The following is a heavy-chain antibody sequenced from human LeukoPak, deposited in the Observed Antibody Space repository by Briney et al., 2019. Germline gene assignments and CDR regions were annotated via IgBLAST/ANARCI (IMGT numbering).Heavy chain of an antibody. J-gene: IGHJ4*02. CDR3: ARQTGSGLFILP. Sequence: PSETLSLTCTVSGGSISSSNSYWGWLRQPPGKGLEWIGSIYYSGNTYYNASLKSQVSISIDTSKNRFSLKLTSVTAADTAVYYCARQTGSGLFILPGGQGTLVTVSS. V-gene: IGHV4-39*01. D-gene: IGHD3/OR15-3a*01. CDR1: GGSISSSNSY. CDR2: IYYSGNT.